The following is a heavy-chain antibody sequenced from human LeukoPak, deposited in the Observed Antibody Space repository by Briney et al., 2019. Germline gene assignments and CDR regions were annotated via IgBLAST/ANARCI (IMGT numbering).Heavy chain of an antibody. D-gene: IGHD3-22*01. CDR1: GGSISSGGYY. J-gene: IGHJ3*02. V-gene: IGHV4-31*01. CDR3: ASYSSGYYYAFDI. CDR2: IYYSGST. Sequence: SETLSLTCTVSGGSISSGGYYWSWIRQHPGKGLEWIGYIYYSGSTYYNPSLKSQVTISVDTSKNQFSLKLSSVTAADTAVYYCASYSSGYYYAFDIWGQGTMVTVSS.